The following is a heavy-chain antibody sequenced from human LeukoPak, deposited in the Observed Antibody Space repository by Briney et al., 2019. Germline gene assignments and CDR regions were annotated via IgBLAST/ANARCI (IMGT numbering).Heavy chain of an antibody. D-gene: IGHD3-3*01. Sequence: GGSLRLSCAASGFTLNVYYMSWIRQPPGKGLEWVSYISSSGNTIYYADSVKGRFTISRDNAKNSLYLHMNSLRAEDTAVYYCARFPKRVDFWFWVDYWGQGTLVTVSS. J-gene: IGHJ4*02. V-gene: IGHV3-11*04. CDR3: ARFPKRVDFWFWVDY. CDR2: ISSSGNTI. CDR1: GFTLNVYY.